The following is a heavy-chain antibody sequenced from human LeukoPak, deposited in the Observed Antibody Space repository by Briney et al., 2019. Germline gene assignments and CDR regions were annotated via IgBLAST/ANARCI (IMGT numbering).Heavy chain of an antibody. V-gene: IGHV4-59*08. CDR3: ARGSASDY. CDR1: GGSISDYY. CDR2: INYSGDT. Sequence: PSETLSLTCTVSGGSISDYYWSWIRQPPGKGLEWIAYINYSGDTGYNPSLKSRVTISVDTSKNHFSLKLNSVTAADTAVYYCARGSASDYWGQGTLVTVSS. D-gene: IGHD2-2*01. J-gene: IGHJ4*02.